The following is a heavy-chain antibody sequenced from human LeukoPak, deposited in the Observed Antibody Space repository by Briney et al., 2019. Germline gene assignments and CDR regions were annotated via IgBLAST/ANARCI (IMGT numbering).Heavy chain of an antibody. CDR1: GFTFSSYA. D-gene: IGHD6-19*01. CDR2: ITISGDTT. V-gene: IGHV3-23*01. CDR3: AKAVAGTRSWFDP. Sequence: PGGSLRLSCAASGFTFSSYAMTWVRQAPGRGLEWVSAITISGDTTYYADSVQGRFTLSRDNSKNTLYLQMNSLRAEDTAVYYCAKAVAGTRSWFDPRGQGTLVTVSS. J-gene: IGHJ5*02.